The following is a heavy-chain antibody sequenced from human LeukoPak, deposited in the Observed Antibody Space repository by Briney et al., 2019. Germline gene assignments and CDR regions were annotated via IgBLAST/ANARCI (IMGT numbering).Heavy chain of an antibody. D-gene: IGHD2-2*03. J-gene: IGHJ3*02. CDR3: ASFATIGSDSFDI. CDR2: INPSGGTT. Sequence: GASVKVSCKASGYSFTTFYMHWVRQAPGQGLEWIGIINPSGGTTSQAQKFQGRVTMTRDTSTSTVYMELSSLRSEDTAVYYCASFATIGSDSFDIWGQGTMVTVSS. V-gene: IGHV1-46*01. CDR1: GYSFTTFY.